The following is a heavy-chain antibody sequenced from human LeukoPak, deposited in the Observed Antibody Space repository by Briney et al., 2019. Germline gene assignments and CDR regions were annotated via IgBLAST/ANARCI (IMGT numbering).Heavy chain of an antibody. CDR2: LYYSGST. Sequence: PSETLSLTCSVSGASVTMGSYYWAWIRQPPGKGLEWIGYLYYSGSTNYNPSLKSRVTISVDTSKNQFSLKLSSVTGADTAVYYCAREGHYYYGMDVWGQGTTVTVSS. CDR1: GASVTMGSYY. CDR3: AREGHYYYGMDV. J-gene: IGHJ6*02. V-gene: IGHV4-61*01.